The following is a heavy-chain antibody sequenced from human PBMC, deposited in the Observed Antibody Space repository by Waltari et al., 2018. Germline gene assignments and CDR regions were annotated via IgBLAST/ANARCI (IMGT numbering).Heavy chain of an antibody. D-gene: IGHD2-2*02. Sequence: EVQLVESGGGLVQPGGSLRLSCAASGFTFSSYSMNWVRQAPGKGLEWVSYISSSSSTIYYADSVKGRFTISRDNAKNSLYLQMNSLRAEDTAVYYCAVRDFLCSSTSCYTGYYYYYMDVWGKGTTVTISS. J-gene: IGHJ6*03. V-gene: IGHV3-48*01. CDR3: AVRDFLCSSTSCYTGYYYYYMDV. CDR2: ISSSSSTI. CDR1: GFTFSSYS.